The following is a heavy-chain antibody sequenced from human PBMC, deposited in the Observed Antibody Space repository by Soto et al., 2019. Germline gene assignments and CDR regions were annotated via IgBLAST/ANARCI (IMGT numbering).Heavy chain of an antibody. Sequence: HLVASGGGLVQPGGSLRLSCAASGFTFNDHYMDWVRQAPGKGLEWVARSKNRGQGFTIEYAASLKGRFTISRDDSANSLYLQRNCLETDDTAVYYCTVWIEGACYWGRGILVTVSS. CDR2: SKNRGQGFTI. CDR3: TVWIEGACY. J-gene: IGHJ4*02. V-gene: IGHV3-72*01. CDR1: GFTFNDHY. D-gene: IGHD3-16*01.